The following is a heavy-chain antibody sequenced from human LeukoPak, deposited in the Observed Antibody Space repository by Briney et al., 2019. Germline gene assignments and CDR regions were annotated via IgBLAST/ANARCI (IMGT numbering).Heavy chain of an antibody. V-gene: IGHV4-59*01. CDR3: AREHYDSSGYYAGYNWFDS. D-gene: IGHD3-22*01. CDR2: IYYTGST. J-gene: IGHJ5*01. CDR1: GGSISSYY. Sequence: PSETLSLTCTVSGGSISSYYWSWIRQPPGKGLEWIGYIYYTGSTNYNPSLKSRVTMSIDTSNKQFSLRLSSVTAADTAVYYCAREHYDSSGYYAGYNWFDSWGQGTLVTVSS.